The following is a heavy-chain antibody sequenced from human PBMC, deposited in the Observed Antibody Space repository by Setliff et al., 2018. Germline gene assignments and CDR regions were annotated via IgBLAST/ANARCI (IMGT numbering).Heavy chain of an antibody. J-gene: IGHJ4*02. Sequence: GGSLRLSCAVSGFTFSYAWMHWVRQAPGKGLEWVGRIKTKNDVGTEEYAAPVKGRFTISRDDSKNTLFLQMDSLKSEDTAFYYCTAGIYDSGGCDSWGQGTLVTVSS. CDR3: TAGIYDSGGCDS. CDR2: IKTKNDVGTE. D-gene: IGHD3-22*01. V-gene: IGHV3-15*07. CDR1: GFTFSYAW.